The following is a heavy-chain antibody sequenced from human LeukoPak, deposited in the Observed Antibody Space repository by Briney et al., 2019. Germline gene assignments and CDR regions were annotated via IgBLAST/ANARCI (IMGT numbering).Heavy chain of an antibody. Sequence: SQTLSLTCSISGDSVSSNSAAWNWMRQSPSRGVEWLGRTYYRSRWYNAYAVSVKSRITINPDTSKNQFSLQLNSVTPEDTAVYYCARGGWAFDYWGQGTLVTVSS. CDR2: TYYRSRWYN. CDR1: GDSVSSNSAA. CDR3: ARGGWAFDY. J-gene: IGHJ4*02. D-gene: IGHD6-19*01. V-gene: IGHV6-1*01.